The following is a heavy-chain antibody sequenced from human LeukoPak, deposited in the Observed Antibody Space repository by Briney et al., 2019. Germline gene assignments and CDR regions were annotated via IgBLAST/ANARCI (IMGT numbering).Heavy chain of an antibody. J-gene: IGHJ6*03. D-gene: IGHD5-18*01. CDR2: IYTSGST. Sequence: SETLSLTCTVSGGSISSYYWSWIRQPAGKGLEWIGRIYTSGSTNYNPSLKSRVTMSVDTSKNQFSLKLSSVTAADTAVYYCARDRGSEYIYADNPAVPYMDVWGKGTTVTVSS. CDR1: GGSISSYY. V-gene: IGHV4-4*07. CDR3: ARDRGSEYIYADNPAVPYMDV.